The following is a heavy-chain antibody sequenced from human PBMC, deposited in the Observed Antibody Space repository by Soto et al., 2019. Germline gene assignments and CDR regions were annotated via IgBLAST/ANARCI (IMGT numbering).Heavy chain of an antibody. V-gene: IGHV1-3*01. CDR1: GYTFTSYA. J-gene: IGHJ4*02. D-gene: IGHD6-19*01. Sequence: QVQLVQSGAEVKKPGASVKVSCKASGYTFTSYAMHWVRQAPGQRLEWMGWINAGNGNTKYSQKFQGRVTITRDTSGSTAYMELSSLRSEDTAVYYCAIVREVAVAGTSHFDYWGQGTLVTVSS. CDR3: AIVREVAVAGTSHFDY. CDR2: INAGNGNT.